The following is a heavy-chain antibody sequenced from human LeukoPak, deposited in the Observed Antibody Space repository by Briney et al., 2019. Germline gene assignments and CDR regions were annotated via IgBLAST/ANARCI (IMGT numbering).Heavy chain of an antibody. Sequence: HGESLEISCKGSGYIFTTYWIGWVRQMPGKGLELMGIIYPGDSDTRYSPSSQGHVTISANKSINTAYLQWSSLKTSDTAIYYCARSWVAGYGTVLDFWGQGTLVTVSS. J-gene: IGHJ4*02. CDR2: IYPGDSDT. V-gene: IGHV5-51*01. D-gene: IGHD5-18*01. CDR1: GYIFTTYW. CDR3: ARSWVAGYGTVLDF.